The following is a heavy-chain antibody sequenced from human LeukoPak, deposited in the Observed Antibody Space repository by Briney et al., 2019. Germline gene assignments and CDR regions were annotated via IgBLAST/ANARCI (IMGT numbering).Heavy chain of an antibody. CDR3: ARGLLWFGELLSVFDY. V-gene: IGHV3-21*01. J-gene: IGHJ4*02. CDR2: ISSSSSYI. D-gene: IGHD3-10*01. CDR1: GFTFSSYG. Sequence: GGSLRLSCAASGFTFSSYGMNWVRQAPGKGLEWVSSISSSSSYIYYADSVKGRFTISRDNAKNSLYLQMNSLRAEDTAVYYCARGLLWFGELLSVFDYWGQGTLVTVSS.